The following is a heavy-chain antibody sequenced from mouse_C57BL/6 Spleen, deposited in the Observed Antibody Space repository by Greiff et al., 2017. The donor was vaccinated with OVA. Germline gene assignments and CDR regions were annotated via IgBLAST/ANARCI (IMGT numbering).Heavy chain of an antibody. Sequence: QVQLQQSGPELVKPGASVKLSCKASGYAFSSSWMNWVKQRPGKGLEWIGRIYPGDGDTNYNGKFKGKATLTVDKSSSTAYMQLSSLTSEDSAVYCCARSDWAAGYLDYWGQGTTLTVSS. CDR1: GYAFSSSW. D-gene: IGHD4-1*01. CDR2: IYPGDGDT. V-gene: IGHV1-82*01. J-gene: IGHJ2*01. CDR3: ARSDWAAGYLDY.